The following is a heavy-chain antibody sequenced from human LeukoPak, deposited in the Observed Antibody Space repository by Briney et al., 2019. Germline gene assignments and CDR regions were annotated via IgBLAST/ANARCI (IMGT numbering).Heavy chain of an antibody. V-gene: IGHV5-51*01. Sequence: GESLKISCKGSGYRFTNYWIGWVRQMPGKGLEWMGSIYPGDSETRYSPSFQGQVTISADKSISTAYLQCSSLKASDTAMYYCARRRDLYSGSYYPFDYWGQGTLVTVSS. CDR3: ARRRDLYSGSYYPFDY. D-gene: IGHD1-26*01. CDR1: GYRFTNYW. J-gene: IGHJ4*02. CDR2: IYPGDSET.